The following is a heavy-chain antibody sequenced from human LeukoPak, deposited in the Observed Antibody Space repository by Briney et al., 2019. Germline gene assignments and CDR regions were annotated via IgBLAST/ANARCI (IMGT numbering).Heavy chain of an antibody. CDR3: AKVRYTSGWPDDGLDI. Sequence: GGSLRLPCVASGFTFSSYALSWVRQAPGKGLELVSGISGSGDSTYYADSVKGRFTISRDNSKNTLYLQMNSLRAEDTAVYHCAKVRYTSGWPDDGLDIWGQGTMVTVSS. CDR1: GFTFSSYA. V-gene: IGHV3-23*01. CDR2: ISGSGDST. D-gene: IGHD6-19*01. J-gene: IGHJ3*02.